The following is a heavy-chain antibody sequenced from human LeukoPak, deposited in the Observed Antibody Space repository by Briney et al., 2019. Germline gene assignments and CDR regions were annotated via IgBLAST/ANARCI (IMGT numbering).Heavy chain of an antibody. CDR2: INHSGST. V-gene: IGHV4-34*01. D-gene: IGHD2-2*01. CDR1: GGSFSGCY. J-gene: IGHJ4*02. CDR3: ARVKYQLHFDY. Sequence: SETLSLTCAVYGGSFSGCYWSWIRQPPGKGLEWIGEINHSGSTNYNPSLKSRVTISVDTSKNQFSLKLSSVTAADTAVYYCARVKYQLHFDYWGQGTLVTVSS.